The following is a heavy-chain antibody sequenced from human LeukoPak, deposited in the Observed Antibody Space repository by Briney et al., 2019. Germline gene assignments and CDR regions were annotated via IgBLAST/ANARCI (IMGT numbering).Heavy chain of an antibody. J-gene: IGHJ4*02. D-gene: IGHD1-26*01. Sequence: PGGSLRLSCAASGFTFSSNSMNWVRQAPGKGLEWVSYISSGSSTIYFADSVKGRFTISRDNAKNSLFLQMNSLRAEDTAVYYCARALGAYYFDDWGQGTLVTVSS. CDR3: ARALGAYYFDD. V-gene: IGHV3-48*01. CDR2: ISSGSSTI. CDR1: GFTFSSNS.